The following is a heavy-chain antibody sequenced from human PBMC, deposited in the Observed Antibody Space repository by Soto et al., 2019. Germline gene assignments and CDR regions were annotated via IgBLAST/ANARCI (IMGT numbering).Heavy chain of an antibody. D-gene: IGHD1-20*01. J-gene: IGHJ3*01. CDR2: INTHNSNT. CDR3: AREGIPPDAFDV. Sequence: GASVKVSCKASGYTFTSYGISWVRKAPGQGLEWMGWINTHNSNTNYAQKLQGRVTLTTDTSASTAYMELRSLESDDTAVYYCAREGIPPDAFDVWGQGTMVTVSS. CDR1: GYTFTSYG. V-gene: IGHV1-18*01.